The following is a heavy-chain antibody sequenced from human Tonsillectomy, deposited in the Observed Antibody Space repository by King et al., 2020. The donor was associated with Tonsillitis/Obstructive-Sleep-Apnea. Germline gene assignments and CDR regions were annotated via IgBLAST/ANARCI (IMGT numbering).Heavy chain of an antibody. V-gene: IGHV3-20*01. CDR1: GFTFDDYG. CDR3: ARVRSYDFWGGYYDI. Sequence: VQLVESGGGVVRPGGSLRLSCAASGFTFDDYGMSWVRQAPGKGLEWVSGINWNGGSTDYADSVKGRFTISRDNGKNSLYLQMSSLRAEDTALYHCARVRSYDFWGGYYDIWGQGTMVTVSS. D-gene: IGHD3-3*01. CDR2: INWNGGST. J-gene: IGHJ3*02.